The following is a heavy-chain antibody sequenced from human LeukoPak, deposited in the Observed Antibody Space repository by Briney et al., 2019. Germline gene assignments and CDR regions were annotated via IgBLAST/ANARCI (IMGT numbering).Heavy chain of an antibody. CDR1: GYTFTSYD. Sequence: ASVKVSCKASGYTFTSYDINWVRQATGQGLEWMGWMNPNSGNTGYAQKFQGRVTMTRNTSISTAYMELSSLRSEDTAVYYCARDSTANYYYYYYMDVWGKGTTVTVSS. J-gene: IGHJ6*03. V-gene: IGHV1-8*01. CDR3: ARDSTANYYYYYYMDV. CDR2: MNPNSGNT. D-gene: IGHD4-17*01.